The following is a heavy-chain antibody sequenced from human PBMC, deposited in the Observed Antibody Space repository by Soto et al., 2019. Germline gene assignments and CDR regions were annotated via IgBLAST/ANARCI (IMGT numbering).Heavy chain of an antibody. CDR2: IYSGGST. Sequence: GGSLRLSCAASGFTVSSNYMSWVRQAPGKGLEWVSVIYSGGSTYYADSVKGRFTISRDNSKNTLYLQMNSLRAEDTAVYYCARDVRYYDSSVGRYYYYGMDVWGQGTTVTVSS. V-gene: IGHV3-53*01. CDR3: ARDVRYYDSSVGRYYYYGMDV. CDR1: GFTVSSNY. J-gene: IGHJ6*02. D-gene: IGHD3-22*01.